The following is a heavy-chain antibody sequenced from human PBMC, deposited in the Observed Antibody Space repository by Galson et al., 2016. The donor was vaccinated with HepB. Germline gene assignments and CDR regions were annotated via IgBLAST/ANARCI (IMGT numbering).Heavy chain of an antibody. D-gene: IGHD3-10*01. J-gene: IGHJ4*02. V-gene: IGHV3-23*01. Sequence: SLRLSCAASGFTFSSYAMGWLRRAPGKGLECVATISTAGGYAYYADSVKGRLIISRDNSKNTLYLQINSLRAEDTAIYYCAKRSPYYFDYWGQGTQVTVSS. CDR1: GFTFSSYA. CDR3: AKRSPYYFDY. CDR2: ISTAGGYA.